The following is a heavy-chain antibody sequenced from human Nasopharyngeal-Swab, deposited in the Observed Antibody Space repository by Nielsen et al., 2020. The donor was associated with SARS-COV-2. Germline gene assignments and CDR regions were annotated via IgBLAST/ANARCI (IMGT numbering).Heavy chain of an antibody. CDR3: VRRAFSASYFYFDY. CDR1: GYIFTSYW. V-gene: IGHV5-51*01. D-gene: IGHD1-26*01. Sequence: GESLKISCKGSGYIFTSYWIGWVRQMPGQGLEWVGIIYPADSDSRYSLSFQGQVSISVDKSISTAYLQWNTLKASDTAIYYCVRRAFSASYFYFDYWGPGTLVTVSS. CDR2: IYPADSDS. J-gene: IGHJ4*02.